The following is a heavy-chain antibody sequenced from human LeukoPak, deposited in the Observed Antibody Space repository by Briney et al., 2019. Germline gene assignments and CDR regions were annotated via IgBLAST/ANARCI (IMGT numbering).Heavy chain of an antibody. CDR3: ARSGNYYDSSGYYYDH. Sequence: SETLSLTCTVSGGSITSSSYYWGWIRLPPGKGLEWFGTIYYSESTYYNPSLKSRVTISVDTSKNQFSLKLSSVTAADTAVYYCARSGNYYDSSGYYYDHWGQGTLVTVSS. CDR1: GGSITSSSYY. CDR2: IYYSEST. J-gene: IGHJ4*02. D-gene: IGHD3-22*01. V-gene: IGHV4-39*01.